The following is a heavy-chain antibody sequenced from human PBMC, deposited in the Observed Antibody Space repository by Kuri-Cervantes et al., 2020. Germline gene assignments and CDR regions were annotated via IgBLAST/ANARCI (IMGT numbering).Heavy chain of an antibody. J-gene: IGHJ4*02. Sequence: SVKVSCKASGYTFTSYGISWVRQATGQGLEWMGGIIPIFGTANYAQKFQGRVTITADKSTSKAYMELSSLRSEDAAVYYCARETGVLGYCSGGSCYSAFDYWGQGTLVTVSS. CDR2: IIPIFGTA. CDR3: ARETGVLGYCSGGSCYSAFDY. D-gene: IGHD2-15*01. CDR1: GYTFTSYG. V-gene: IGHV1-69*06.